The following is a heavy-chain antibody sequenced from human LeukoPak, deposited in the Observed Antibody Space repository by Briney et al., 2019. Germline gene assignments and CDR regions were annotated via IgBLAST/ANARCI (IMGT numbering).Heavy chain of an antibody. J-gene: IGHJ4*02. D-gene: IGHD4-17*01. CDR2: ISSSSSYI. V-gene: IGHV3-21*04. CDR1: GFTFSSYS. Sequence: GGSLRLSCAASGFTFSSYSMNWVRQAPGKGLEWVSSISSSSSYIYYADSVKGRFTISRDNAKNSLYLQMNSLRAEDTAVYYCAKDCHGDWPYYFDYWGQGTLVTVSS. CDR3: AKDCHGDWPYYFDY.